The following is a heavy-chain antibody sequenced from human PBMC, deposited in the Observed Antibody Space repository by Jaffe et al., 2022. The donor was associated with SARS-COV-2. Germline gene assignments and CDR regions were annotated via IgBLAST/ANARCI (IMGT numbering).Heavy chain of an antibody. Sequence: QVQLVESGGGVVQPGRSLRLSCAASGFTFSSYAMHWVRQAPGKGLEWVAVISYDGSNKYYADSVKGRFTISRDNSKNTLYLQMNSLRAEDTAVYYCARDPARYCSGGSCYPSDYWGQGTLVTVSS. CDR2: ISYDGSNK. J-gene: IGHJ4*02. CDR1: GFTFSSYA. V-gene: IGHV3-30*04. CDR3: ARDPARYCSGGSCYPSDY. D-gene: IGHD2-15*01.